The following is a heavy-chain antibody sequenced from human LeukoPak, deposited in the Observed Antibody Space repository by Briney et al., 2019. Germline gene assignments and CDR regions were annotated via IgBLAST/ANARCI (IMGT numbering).Heavy chain of an antibody. V-gene: IGHV4-59*01. Sequence: SETLSLTCTVSGGSISSYYWSWIRQPPGKGLEWIGYIYYSGSTNYNPSFKSRVTISVDTSKNQFSLKLSSVTAADTAVYYCARGSIAAAGLDYWGQGTLVTVSS. D-gene: IGHD6-13*01. CDR1: GGSISSYY. CDR2: IYYSGST. J-gene: IGHJ4*02. CDR3: ARGSIAAAGLDY.